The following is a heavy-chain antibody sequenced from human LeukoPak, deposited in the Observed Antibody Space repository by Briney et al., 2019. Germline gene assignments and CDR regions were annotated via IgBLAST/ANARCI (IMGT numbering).Heavy chain of an antibody. Sequence: GGSLRLSCAASGFTFSSYSMNWVRQAPGKGLEWVSYIRSSGSPIYYADSVRGRFTISRDNSKNTLYLQMNSLRAEDTAVYYCAKDLRNIHYLDYWGQGTLVTVSS. V-gene: IGHV3-48*01. CDR1: GFTFSSYS. D-gene: IGHD1-14*01. CDR2: IRSSGSPI. CDR3: AKDLRNIHYLDY. J-gene: IGHJ4*02.